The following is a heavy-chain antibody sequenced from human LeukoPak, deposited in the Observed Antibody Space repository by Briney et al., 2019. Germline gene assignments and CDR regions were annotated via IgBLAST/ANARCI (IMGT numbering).Heavy chain of an antibody. V-gene: IGHV5-10-1*01. CDR3: ARSPSGSYYNTYVFFDY. D-gene: IGHD3-10*01. Sequence: GESLKISCKGSGNSFTSYWISWVRQMPGKGLEWMGRIDPSDSYTNYSPSFQGHVTISADKSISTAYLQWSSLKASDTAMYYCARSPSGSYYNTYVFFDYWGQGTLVTVSS. CDR1: GNSFTSYW. J-gene: IGHJ4*02. CDR2: IDPSDSYT.